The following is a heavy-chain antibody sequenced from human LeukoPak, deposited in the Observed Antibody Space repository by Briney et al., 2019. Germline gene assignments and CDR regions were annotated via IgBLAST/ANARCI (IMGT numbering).Heavy chain of an antibody. Sequence: GGSLRLSCAASGFTLSSYETNWVRQAPGKGLEGVSYISSSGSTIYYADSVKGRFTISRDNAKNSLYLQMNSLRAEDTAVYYCARDITGTTSYWGQGTLVTVSS. V-gene: IGHV3-48*03. D-gene: IGHD1-7*01. J-gene: IGHJ4*02. CDR2: ISSSGSTI. CDR3: ARDITGTTSY. CDR1: GFTLSSYE.